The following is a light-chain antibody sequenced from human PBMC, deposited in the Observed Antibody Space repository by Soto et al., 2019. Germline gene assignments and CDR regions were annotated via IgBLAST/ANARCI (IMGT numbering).Light chain of an antibody. CDR1: QDISNY. CDR2: DAS. J-gene: IGKJ1*01. CDR3: QQYDNLPRT. V-gene: IGKV1-33*01. Sequence: DIQMTQSPSSLSASVGDRVTITCQASQDISNYLNWYQQKPGKAPKLLIYDASNLETGVPSRFSGSGSGIDFTFTISSLQHEDIATYYCQQYDNLPRTFGQGTKVEIK.